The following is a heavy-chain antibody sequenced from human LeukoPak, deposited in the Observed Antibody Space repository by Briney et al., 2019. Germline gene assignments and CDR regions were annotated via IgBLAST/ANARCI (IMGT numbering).Heavy chain of an antibody. CDR3: ARHGLYQDYGY. D-gene: IGHD3-16*01. CDR2: VYYSGST. V-gene: IGHV4-39*01. Sequence: PETLSLTCTVSGGSVSSSSSFWAWIRQPPGKGLEWIGNVYYSGSTHYNPSLKSRVTISLDMSKNQFSLRLTSVTAADTAMYYCARHGLYQDYGYWGQGTLVTVSS. CDR1: GGSVSSSSSF. J-gene: IGHJ4*02.